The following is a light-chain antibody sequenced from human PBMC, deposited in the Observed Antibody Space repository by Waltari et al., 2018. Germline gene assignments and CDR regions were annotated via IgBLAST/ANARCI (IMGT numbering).Light chain of an antibody. J-gene: IGKJ2*03. Sequence: DVVMTQSPDSLAVSLGETATINCTSSQSLLYSSRNKNYLAWYQQKPGQPPKLLIYWASAREAGVPDRISGSGSGTDFTLTISSLQAEDVAVYYCQQYYATPYSFGQGTKVEIK. CDR1: QSLLYSSRNKNY. V-gene: IGKV4-1*01. CDR3: QQYYATPYS. CDR2: WAS.